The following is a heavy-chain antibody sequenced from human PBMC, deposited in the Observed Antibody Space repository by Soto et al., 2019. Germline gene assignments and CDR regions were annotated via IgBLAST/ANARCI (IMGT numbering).Heavy chain of an antibody. CDR2: ISSSGGNT. CDR1: GFTFSSYV. Sequence: GGSLRLSCAASGFTFSSYVMSWVRQAPGKGLEWVSSISSSGGNTYYADSVKGRFTISRDNSKNTLYLQMNSLRAEDTVVYNCAKVDSSGRIYDYWGQGT. CDR3: AKVDSSGRIYDY. J-gene: IGHJ4*02. D-gene: IGHD3-22*01. V-gene: IGHV3-23*01.